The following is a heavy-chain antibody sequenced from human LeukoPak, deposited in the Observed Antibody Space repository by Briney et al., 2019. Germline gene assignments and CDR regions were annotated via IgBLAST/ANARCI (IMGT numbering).Heavy chain of an antibody. CDR2: IIPIFGTA. CDR3: ARGGRKYSSSSYYFDY. CDR1: GGTFSSYA. V-gene: IGHV1-69*13. Sequence: SVKVSCKASGGTFSSYAISWVRQAPGQGLEWMGRIIPIFGTANYAQKFQGRVTITADESTSTAYMELSSLRSEDTAVYYCARGGRKYSSSSYYFDYWGQGTLVTVSS. D-gene: IGHD6-6*01. J-gene: IGHJ4*02.